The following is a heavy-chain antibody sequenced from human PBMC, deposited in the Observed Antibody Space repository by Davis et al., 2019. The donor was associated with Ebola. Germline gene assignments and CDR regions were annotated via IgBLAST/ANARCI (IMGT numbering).Heavy chain of an antibody. D-gene: IGHD2-15*01. CDR1: GFNFDTYA. CDR2: VSDGGLSV. CDR3: ARGHRYCSGGSCANSGAYEK. V-gene: IGHV3-23*01. J-gene: IGHJ4*02. Sequence: GESLKISCAASGFNFDTYAMTWVRQAPGKGLEWVATVSDGGLSVFYADSIKGRFSISRDNFRKMVFLEMESLTAEDSAMYHCARGHRYCSGGSCANSGAYEKWGQGTLVTVSA.